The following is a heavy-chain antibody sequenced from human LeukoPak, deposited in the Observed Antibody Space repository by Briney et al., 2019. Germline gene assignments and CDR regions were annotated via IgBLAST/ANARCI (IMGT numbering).Heavy chain of an antibody. D-gene: IGHD4-23*01. CDR2: IYTSGST. V-gene: IGHV4-4*07. CDR1: GGSISSYY. J-gene: IGHJ5*02. Sequence: PSETLSLTCTVSGGSISSYYWSWIRQPAGQGLEWIGRIYTSGSTNYNPSLKSRVTMSVDTSKNQFSLKLSSVTAADTAVYYCARDVDYGGTATGWFDPWGQGTLVTVSS. CDR3: ARDVDYGGTATGWFDP.